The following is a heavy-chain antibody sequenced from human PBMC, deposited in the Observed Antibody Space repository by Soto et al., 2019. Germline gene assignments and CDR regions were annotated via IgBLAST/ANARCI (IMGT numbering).Heavy chain of an antibody. CDR2: IKQDGSEK. D-gene: IGHD6-6*01. CDR1: GFTFSNYW. J-gene: IGHJ4*02. Sequence: GGSLRLSCAASGFTFSNYWMSWVRQAPGKGLEWVANIKQDGSEKYYVDSVKGRFTISRDNAKNSLYLQMNSLRAEDTAVYYCARGHRIAARPFDYWGQGTLVTVSS. V-gene: IGHV3-7*01. CDR3: ARGHRIAARPFDY.